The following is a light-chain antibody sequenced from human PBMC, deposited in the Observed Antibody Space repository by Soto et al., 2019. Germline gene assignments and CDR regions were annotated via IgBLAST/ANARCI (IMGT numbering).Light chain of an antibody. CDR1: QSVSSSY. CDR3: QQYGSSPGST. CDR2: GAS. V-gene: IGKV3-20*01. J-gene: IGKJ2*01. Sequence: EIVLTQSPGTLSLSPGERATLSCRASQSVSSSYLAWYQQKPGQAPRLLIYGASSRATGIPDRFSGSGSGTDFTLTISRLKPEDFAVYYCQQYGSSPGSTFGQGTKLEIK.